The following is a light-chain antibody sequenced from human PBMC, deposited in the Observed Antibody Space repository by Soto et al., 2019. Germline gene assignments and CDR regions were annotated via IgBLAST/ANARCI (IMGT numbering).Light chain of an antibody. CDR2: SAS. CDR1: QGVSSTY. V-gene: IGKV3-20*01. Sequence: EIVLTQSPGTLSLSPGDRATLSCRASQGVSSTYLAWYQQKPGQAPRLLIYSASSRATGIPDRFSGSGSGTDFTLTISRLEPEDFAVYYCQKHGSAPWTFGQGTKVDIK. J-gene: IGKJ1*01. CDR3: QKHGSAPWT.